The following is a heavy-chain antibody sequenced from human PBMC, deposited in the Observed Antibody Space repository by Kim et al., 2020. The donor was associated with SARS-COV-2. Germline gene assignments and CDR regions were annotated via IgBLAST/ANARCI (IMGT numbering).Heavy chain of an antibody. Sequence: GGSLRLSCAASGFTFSSYWMNWVRQAPGKGLEWVALINHDGSQTYYVDSVKGRFTISRDNAKNSLFLQMNSLRAEDTAFYYCARDRVVSIPVAGNDFAYWGPGTLVTVSS. CDR1: GFTFSSYW. J-gene: IGHJ4*02. CDR3: ARDRVVSIPVAGNDFAY. V-gene: IGHV3-7*03. CDR2: INHDGSQT. D-gene: IGHD6-19*01.